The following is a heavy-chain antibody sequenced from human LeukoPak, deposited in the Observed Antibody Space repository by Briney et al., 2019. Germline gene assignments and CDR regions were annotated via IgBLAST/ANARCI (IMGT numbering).Heavy chain of an antibody. CDR1: GFTFGDYA. CDR2: IRSKASGGTT. CDR3: TRCNFGEFYFDY. D-gene: IGHD3-10*01. V-gene: IGHV3-49*04. J-gene: IGHJ4*02. Sequence: GRSLRLSCTASGFTFGDYAMSWVRQAPGKGLEWVGFIRSKASGGTTEYAASVKGRFTISRDDSKSIAYLQMNSLITEDTAVYYCTRCNFGEFYFDYWGQGTLVTVSS.